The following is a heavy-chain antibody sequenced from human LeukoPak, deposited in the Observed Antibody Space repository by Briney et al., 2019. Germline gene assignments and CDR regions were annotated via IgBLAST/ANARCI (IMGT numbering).Heavy chain of an antibody. Sequence: SETVPLTCTVSGGSTSSYYWSWIRQPPGKGLEWIGYIYYSGSTNYNPSLKSRVTISVDTSKNQFSLKLSSVTAADTAVYYCARSGVDYTYDAFDIWGQGTMVTVSS. J-gene: IGHJ3*02. CDR3: ARSGVDYTYDAFDI. V-gene: IGHV4-59*01. D-gene: IGHD4-11*01. CDR1: GGSTSSYY. CDR2: IYYSGST.